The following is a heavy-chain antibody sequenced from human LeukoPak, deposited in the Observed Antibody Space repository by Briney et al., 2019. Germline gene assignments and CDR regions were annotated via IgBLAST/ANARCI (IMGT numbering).Heavy chain of an antibody. Sequence: PGGSLRLSCAASGFTFSNAWMSWVRQAPGKGLEWVGRIKSKTDGGTTDYAAPVKGRFTISRDDSKNTLYLQMDSLKTEDTAVYYRTTDGDYGDYVGYWSQGTLVTVSS. D-gene: IGHD4-17*01. CDR3: TTDGDYGDYVGY. CDR1: GFTFSNAW. V-gene: IGHV3-15*01. J-gene: IGHJ4*02. CDR2: IKSKTDGGTT.